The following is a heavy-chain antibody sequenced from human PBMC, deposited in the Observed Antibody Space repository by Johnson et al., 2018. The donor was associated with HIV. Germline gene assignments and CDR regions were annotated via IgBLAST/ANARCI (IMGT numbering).Heavy chain of an antibody. V-gene: IGHV3-33*06. D-gene: IGHD6-25*01. Sequence: QVQLVESGGGVVQPGRSLRLSCAASGFTFSSYGMHWVRQAPGKGLEWVAAIWYDGGNKYYADSVKGRFTISRDNSKNTVYLHMHSLRAEDTAVDYCAKGGKYSSDRDDGFDVWGQGTMVTVSS. J-gene: IGHJ3*01. CDR3: AKGGKYSSDRDDGFDV. CDR2: IWYDGGNK. CDR1: GFTFSSYG.